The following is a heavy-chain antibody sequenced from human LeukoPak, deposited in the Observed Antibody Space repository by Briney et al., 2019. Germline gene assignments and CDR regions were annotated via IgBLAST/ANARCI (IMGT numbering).Heavy chain of an antibody. Sequence: SVKVSCKASGGTFSSYAISWVRQAPEQGLEWMGGIIPIFGTANYAQKFQGRVTITTDESTSTAYMELSSLRSEDTAVYYCARAINHYYDSSGYYYSAFDIWGQGTMVTVSS. CDR3: ARAINHYYDSSGYYYSAFDI. CDR2: IIPIFGTA. CDR1: GGTFSSYA. J-gene: IGHJ3*02. V-gene: IGHV1-69*05. D-gene: IGHD3-22*01.